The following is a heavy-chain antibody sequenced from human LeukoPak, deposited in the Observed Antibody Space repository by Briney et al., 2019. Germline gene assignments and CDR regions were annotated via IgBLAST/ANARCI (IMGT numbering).Heavy chain of an antibody. J-gene: IGHJ4*02. CDR3: AKDGNREGGWATTFDY. V-gene: IGHV3-66*01. D-gene: IGHD4-17*01. Sequence: PGGSLRLSCAASGFTVSSNYMNWVRQAPGKGLEWVSLIYSGGSTYYADSVKGRFTISRDNSKNTLYLQMNSLRAEDTAVYYCAKDGNREGGWATTFDYWGQGTLVTVSS. CDR2: IYSGGST. CDR1: GFTVSSNY.